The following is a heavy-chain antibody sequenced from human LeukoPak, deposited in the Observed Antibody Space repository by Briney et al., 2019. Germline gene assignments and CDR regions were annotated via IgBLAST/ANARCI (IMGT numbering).Heavy chain of an antibody. CDR2: INPNSGGT. V-gene: IGHV1-2*02. J-gene: IGHJ4*02. CDR1: GYTFIAYY. Sequence: GASVKVSCKASGYTFIAYYMHWVRQAPGQGLEWMGWINPNSGGTNYAQKFQGRVTMTRDTSISTAYMELSRLRSDDTAVYYCARAGVLILSAIDYWGQGTLVTVSS. D-gene: IGHD3-16*01. CDR3: ARAGVLILSAIDY.